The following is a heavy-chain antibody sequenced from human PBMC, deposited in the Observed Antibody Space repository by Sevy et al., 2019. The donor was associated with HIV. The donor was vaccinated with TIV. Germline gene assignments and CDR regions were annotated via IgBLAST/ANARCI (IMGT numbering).Heavy chain of an antibody. V-gene: IGHV3-48*03. CDR2: ISSSGSTI. CDR1: GFTFSSYE. D-gene: IGHD3-22*01. J-gene: IGHJ6*02. CDR3: ARDTDYYDSSGYFNYYGMDV. Sequence: LSLTCAASGFTFSSYEMNWVRQAPGKGLEWVSYISSSGSTIYYADSVKGRFTISRDNAKNSLYLQMNSLRAEDTAVYYCARDTDYYDSSGYFNYYGMDVWGQGTTVTVSS.